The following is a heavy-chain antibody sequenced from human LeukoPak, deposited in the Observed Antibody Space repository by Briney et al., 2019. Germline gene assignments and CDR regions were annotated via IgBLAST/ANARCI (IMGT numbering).Heavy chain of an antibody. Sequence: TSETLSLTCTVSGGSISSSSYYWGWIRQPPGKGLVWIGSIYYSGSTSYNPSLKSRVTISVDTSKIQFPLKLSSVTAADTAVYYCARRYSSSWYSETDYWGQGTLVTVSS. CDR3: ARRYSSSWYSETDY. V-gene: IGHV4-39*01. CDR2: IYYSGST. D-gene: IGHD6-13*01. J-gene: IGHJ4*02. CDR1: GGSISSSSYY.